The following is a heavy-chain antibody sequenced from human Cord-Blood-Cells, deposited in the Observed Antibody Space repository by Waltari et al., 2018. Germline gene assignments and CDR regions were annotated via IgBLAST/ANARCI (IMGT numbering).Heavy chain of an antibody. D-gene: IGHD2-8*02. CDR1: GHSVSSNSPA. CDR2: TYYMSKWYN. Sequence: QVQLQQSGPGLVKPSQTLSLTCAIPGHSVSSNSPARNWIRQSLSRGLEWLGRTYYMSKWYNDYAVSVKSRITINPDTSKNQFSLQLNSVTPEDTAVYYCASCTGGVCYDYWGQGTLVTVSS. J-gene: IGHJ4*02. V-gene: IGHV6-1*01. CDR3: ASCTGGVCYDY.